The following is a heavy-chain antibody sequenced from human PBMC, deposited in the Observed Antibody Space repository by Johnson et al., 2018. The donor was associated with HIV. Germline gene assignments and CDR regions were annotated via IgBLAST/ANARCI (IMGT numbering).Heavy chain of an antibody. J-gene: IGHJ3*02. Sequence: EVQLEESGGGLVQPGRSLRLSCAASGFTFDDYAMHWVRQAPGKGLEWVSGISWNSGSIGYADSVKGRFTISRDNAKNSLYLQMNSLRAEDTALYYCAKVPWGYSGYDTAFDIWGQGTMVTVSS. D-gene: IGHD5-12*01. CDR1: GFTFDDYA. CDR2: ISWNSGSI. CDR3: AKVPWGYSGYDTAFDI. V-gene: IGHV3-9*01.